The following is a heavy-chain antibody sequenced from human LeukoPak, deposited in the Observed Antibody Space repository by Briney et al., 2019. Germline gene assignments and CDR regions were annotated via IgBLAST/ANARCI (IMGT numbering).Heavy chain of an antibody. J-gene: IGHJ4*02. CDR3: ARDLHGSGSYLDLDY. CDR2: IIPIFGTA. Sequence: ASVKVSCKASGGTFSSYAISWVRQAPGQGLEWMGGIIPIFGTANYAQKFQGRVTITADKSTSTAYMELSSLRSEDTAVYYCARDLHGSGSYLDLDYWGQGTLVTVSS. V-gene: IGHV1-69*06. CDR1: GGTFSSYA. D-gene: IGHD3-10*01.